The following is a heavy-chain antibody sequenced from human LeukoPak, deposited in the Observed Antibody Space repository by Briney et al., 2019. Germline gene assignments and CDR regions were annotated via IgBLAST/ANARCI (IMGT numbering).Heavy chain of an antibody. CDR2: IYHSGST. D-gene: IGHD2-21*02. Sequence: KPSETLSLTCNVSGGSISSYYWSWIRQPPGKGPEWIGYIYHSGSTYYNPSLKSRVTISVDTSKNQFSLKLSSVTAADTAVYYCARFCGGDCYCVDYWGQGTLVTVSS. CDR1: GGSISSYY. J-gene: IGHJ4*02. V-gene: IGHV4-59*04. CDR3: ARFCGGDCYCVDY.